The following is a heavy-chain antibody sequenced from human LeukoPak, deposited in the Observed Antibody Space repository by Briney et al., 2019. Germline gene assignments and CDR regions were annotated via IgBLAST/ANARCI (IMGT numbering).Heavy chain of an antibody. CDR1: GGSISSYY. J-gene: IGHJ3*02. CDR3: ATATTNDAFDI. CDR2: IYTSGST. V-gene: IGHV4-4*09. D-gene: IGHD5-12*01. Sequence: SETLSLTCTVSGGSISSYYWSWIRQPPGKGLEWIGYIYTSGSTNYNPSLKSRVTISVDTSKNQFSLKLSSVTAADTAVYYCATATTNDAFDIWGQGTMVTVSS.